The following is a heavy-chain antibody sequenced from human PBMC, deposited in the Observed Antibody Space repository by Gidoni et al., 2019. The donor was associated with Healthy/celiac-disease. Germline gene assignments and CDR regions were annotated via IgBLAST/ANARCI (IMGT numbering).Heavy chain of an antibody. V-gene: IGHV1-18*01. CDR1: GYTFTSYG. D-gene: IGHD2-2*01. Sequence: QVQLVQSGAEVKKPGASVKVSCKASGYTFTSYGISWVRQAPGQGLEWMGWISAYNGNTNYAQKLQGRVTMTTDTSTSTAYMELRSLRSDDTAVYYCARVSPQDCSSTSCYLFSPFRYYYYYMDVWGKGTTVTVSS. CDR2: ISAYNGNT. CDR3: ARVSPQDCSSTSCYLFSPFRYYYYYMDV. J-gene: IGHJ6*03.